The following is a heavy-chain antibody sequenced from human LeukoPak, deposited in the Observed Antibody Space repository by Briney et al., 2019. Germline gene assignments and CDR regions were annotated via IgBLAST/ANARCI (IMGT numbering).Heavy chain of an antibody. CDR1: GFTFSSYW. V-gene: IGHV3-23*01. CDR2: INGGGDST. CDR3: AKDRHSVTWPFDY. Sequence: GGSLRLSCAASGFTFSSYWMHWVRQAPGTGLEWVSTINGGGDSTFYADSVKGRFTISRDNSESTLYLQMNSLRAEDTAVYYCAKDRHSVTWPFDYWGQGTLVTVSS. D-gene: IGHD6-13*01. J-gene: IGHJ4*02.